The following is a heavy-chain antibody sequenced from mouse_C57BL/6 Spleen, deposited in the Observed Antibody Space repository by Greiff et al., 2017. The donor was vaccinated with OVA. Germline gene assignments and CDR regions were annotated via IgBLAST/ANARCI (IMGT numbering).Heavy chain of an antibody. V-gene: IGHV1-7*01. CDR2: INPSSGYT. Sequence: QVQLKQSGAELAKPGASVKLSCKASGYTFTSSWMHWVKQRPGPGLEWIGYINPSSGYTKYNQKFKDKATLTADKSSSTVYMEHSRLTSEDSAVYFCARHEEGIYYGSSWFAYWGQGTLVTVAA. CDR3: ARHEEGIYYGSSWFAY. D-gene: IGHD1-1*01. CDR1: GYTFTSSW. J-gene: IGHJ3*01.